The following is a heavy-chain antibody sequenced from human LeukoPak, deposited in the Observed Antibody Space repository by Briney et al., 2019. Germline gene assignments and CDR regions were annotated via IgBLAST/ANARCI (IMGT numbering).Heavy chain of an antibody. V-gene: IGHV3-23*01. J-gene: IGHJ4*02. CDR1: GFTFSSSA. CDR3: AKAPGGIVGY. D-gene: IGHD3-16*01. Sequence: PGGSLRLSCAASGFTFSSSAMSWVRQAPGKGLEWVSSISGSAGSTYYADSVKGRFTISRDNSKNTLYLRMNSLRAEDTAVYFCAKAPGGIVGYWGQGTLVTVSS. CDR2: ISGSAGST.